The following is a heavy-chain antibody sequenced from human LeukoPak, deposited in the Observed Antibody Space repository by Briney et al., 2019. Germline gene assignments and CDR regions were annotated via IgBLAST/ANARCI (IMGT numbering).Heavy chain of an antibody. CDR2: ISAYNGNT. CDR1: GYTFTTYS. V-gene: IGHV1-18*01. Sequence: ASVKVSCKASGYTFTTYSINWVRQAPGQGLEWMGRISAYNGNTKYAQKLQGRVTMTTDTTTSTRYMELRSLRSDDTAVYYCARGLGGSGSYFLTFDYWGQGTLVTVSS. J-gene: IGHJ4*02. CDR3: ARGLGGSGSYFLTFDY. D-gene: IGHD1-26*01.